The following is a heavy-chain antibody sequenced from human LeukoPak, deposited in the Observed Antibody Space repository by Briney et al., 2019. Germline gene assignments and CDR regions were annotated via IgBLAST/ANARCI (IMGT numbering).Heavy chain of an antibody. V-gene: IGHV3-23*01. D-gene: IGHD2-21*01. CDR1: RLTFSSYA. CDR2: ISGDGGST. Sequence: GGSLRLSCAASRLTFSSYAMSWVRLAPGKGLEWVSVISGDGGSTYYADSVKGRFTISRDNSKKTLSLQMSSLRADDTAIYYCAQDVGVNWFDPWGQGALVTVSS. CDR3: AQDVGVNWFDP. J-gene: IGHJ5*02.